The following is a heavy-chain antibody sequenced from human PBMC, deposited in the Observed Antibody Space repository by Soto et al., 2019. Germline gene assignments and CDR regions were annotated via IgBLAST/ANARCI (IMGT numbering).Heavy chain of an antibody. Sequence: PGESLKISCKGSGYSFTSYWIGWVRQMPGKGLEWMGIIYPGDSDTRYSPSFQGQVTISADKSISTAYLQWSSLKASDTAMYYCARTVYGWGTLNWFDPWGQGTLVTVSS. CDR3: ARTVYGWGTLNWFDP. V-gene: IGHV5-51*01. J-gene: IGHJ5*02. CDR1: GYSFTSYW. D-gene: IGHD3-10*01. CDR2: IYPGDSDT.